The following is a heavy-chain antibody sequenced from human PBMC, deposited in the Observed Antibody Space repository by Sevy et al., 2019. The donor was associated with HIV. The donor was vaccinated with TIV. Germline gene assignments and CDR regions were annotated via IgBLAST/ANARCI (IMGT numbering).Heavy chain of an antibody. D-gene: IGHD3-22*01. V-gene: IGHV3-23*01. CDR2: ISGSGTRT. Sequence: GGSLRLSCAVSGFSFDSYGMTWVRQAPGKGLEWVSGISGSGTRTYYADSVKGRFSISRDNSKNRQYLQMDSLRSEDTAIDYGGKGGGGHYDPDEIGYYFYYYNMDVWGKGTTVTVSS. CDR3: GKGGGGHYDPDEIGYYFYYYNMDV. CDR1: GFSFDSYG. J-gene: IGHJ6*03.